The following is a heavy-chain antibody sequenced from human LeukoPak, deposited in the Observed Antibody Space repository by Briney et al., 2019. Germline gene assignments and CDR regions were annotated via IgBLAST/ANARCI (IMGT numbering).Heavy chain of an antibody. J-gene: IGHJ6*04. CDR2: NDRGGT. V-gene: IGHV4-61*01. Sequence: SETLSLTCAVSGGSVSTDSSYWNWIRQTPGKGLEWIGYNDRGGTNYNPSLKSRVPISIDTSKNQFSLKVTSVTAEDTAVYYCARDTDNWNDYYYYGMGVWGKGTTVTVSS. D-gene: IGHD1-1*01. CDR3: ARDTDNWNDYYYYGMGV. CDR1: GGSVSTDSSY.